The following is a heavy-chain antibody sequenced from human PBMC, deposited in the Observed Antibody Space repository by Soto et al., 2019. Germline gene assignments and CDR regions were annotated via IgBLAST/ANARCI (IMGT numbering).Heavy chain of an antibody. CDR3: ARGRRNVV. V-gene: IGHV1-46*01. D-gene: IGHD1-1*01. Sequence: QVQLVQSGAAVRKPGASVGVSCKASDHTFSNFYMSWVRQTPGQGLEWMGKINPDGGATTYAQNFQGRLAITSDTSSYTVYMELTGLTSDDTAVYYCARGRRNVVCGQGTQVTVSS. CDR2: INPDGGAT. J-gene: IGHJ4*02. CDR1: DHTFSNFY.